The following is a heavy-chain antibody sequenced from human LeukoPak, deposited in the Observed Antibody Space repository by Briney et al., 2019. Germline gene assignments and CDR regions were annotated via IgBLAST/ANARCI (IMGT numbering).Heavy chain of an antibody. V-gene: IGHV3-9*01. Sequence: PGGSLRLSCAASGFTFGDYAMYWVRQVPGKGLEWVSGISWNSGSIGYVDSVKGRFTISRDNAKNSLYLQMNSLRAEDTAVYYCAKGSVVIDYWGQGTLVTVSS. J-gene: IGHJ4*02. CDR3: AKGSVVIDY. D-gene: IGHD3-22*01. CDR1: GFTFGDYA. CDR2: ISWNSGSI.